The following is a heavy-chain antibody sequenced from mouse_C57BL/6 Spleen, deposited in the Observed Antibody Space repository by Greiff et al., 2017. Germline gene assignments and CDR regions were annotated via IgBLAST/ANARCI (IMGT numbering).Heavy chain of an antibody. Sequence: DVHLVESGAGLVKPGGSLKLSCGASGFTFSSYAMSWVRQTPEKRLEWVAYISSGGDYIYYADTVKGRFPISRDNARNTLYLQMSSLKSEDTAMYYCTRGDYGNSAWCAYWGQGTLVTVSA. V-gene: IGHV5-9-1*02. CDR3: TRGDYGNSAWCAY. D-gene: IGHD2-1*01. CDR1: GFTFSSYA. CDR2: ISSGGDYI. J-gene: IGHJ3*01.